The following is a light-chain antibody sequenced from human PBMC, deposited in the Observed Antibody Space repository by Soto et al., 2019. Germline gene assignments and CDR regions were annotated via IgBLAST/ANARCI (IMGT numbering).Light chain of an antibody. CDR1: SSNIGAGYD. J-gene: IGLJ1*01. CDR3: QSYDSSPSGSRV. CDR2: GNS. Sequence: QSVLTQPPSESGAPGQRVTISCTGSSSNIGAGYDVHWYQQLPGTAPKPLIYGNSNRPSGVPDRFSGSKSGTSASLAITGLQAEDEADYYSQSYDSSPSGSRVFGTGTKVTVL. V-gene: IGLV1-40*01.